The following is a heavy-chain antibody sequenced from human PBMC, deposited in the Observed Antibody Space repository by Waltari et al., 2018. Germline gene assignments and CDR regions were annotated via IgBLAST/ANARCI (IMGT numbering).Heavy chain of an antibody. J-gene: IGHJ4*02. V-gene: IGHV3-43D*04. D-gene: IGHD2-2*01. CDR1: GFTFDAYA. Sequence: EVQLVESGGVVVQPGGSLRLSCAASGFTFDAYAMHWVRQDPGKGLEWVSLISWDGGSTYYADSVKGRFTISRDNSKNSLYLQMNSLRAEDTALYYWGVHGSSTSCLVDYWGQGTLVTVSS. CDR2: ISWDGGST. CDR3: GVHGSSTSCLVDY.